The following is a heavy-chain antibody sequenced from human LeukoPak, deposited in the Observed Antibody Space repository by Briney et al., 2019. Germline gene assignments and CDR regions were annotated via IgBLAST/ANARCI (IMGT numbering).Heavy chain of an antibody. CDR3: ARVSTCSGGSCLGS. CDR1: GFTFSTYA. J-gene: IGHJ5*02. CDR2: ITSSSSSI. V-gene: IGHV3-48*04. D-gene: IGHD2-15*01. Sequence: GGSLRLSCAASGFTFSTYAMDCVRQAPGKGLEWVSYITSSSSSIFYADSVRGRFTISRDNAKNSLYLQMNSLGVDDPAVYYCARVSTCSGGSCLGSWGQGTLVTVSS.